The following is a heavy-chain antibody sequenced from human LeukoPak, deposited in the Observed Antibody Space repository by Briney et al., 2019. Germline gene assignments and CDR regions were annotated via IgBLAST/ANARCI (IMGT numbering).Heavy chain of an antibody. V-gene: IGHV3-49*04. CDR1: GFTFGDYA. CDR3: TTTFSFYYYMDV. D-gene: IGHD3-16*01. Sequence: GGSLRLSCTASGFTFGDYAMSWVRQAPGKGLKWVGFIRSKAYGGTTEYAASVKGRFTISRDDSKSIAYLQMNSLKTGDTAVYYCTTTFSFYYYMDVWGKGTTVTVSS. CDR2: IRSKAYGGTT. J-gene: IGHJ6*03.